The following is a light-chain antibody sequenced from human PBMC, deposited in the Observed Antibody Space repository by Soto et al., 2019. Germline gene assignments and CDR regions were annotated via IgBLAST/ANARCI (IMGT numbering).Light chain of an antibody. CDR1: QVISSY. V-gene: IGKV1-9*01. CDR2: AAS. CDR3: QQINSFPIT. Sequence: IQMTQSPSSLSASVGDRVTITCRSSQVISSYLAWYQQKPGXAPXLLIYAASTLQRGVPSRFSGSGSGTEFTLTITRLPPEDYATYYCQQINSFPITFGQRTRLEI. J-gene: IGKJ5*01.